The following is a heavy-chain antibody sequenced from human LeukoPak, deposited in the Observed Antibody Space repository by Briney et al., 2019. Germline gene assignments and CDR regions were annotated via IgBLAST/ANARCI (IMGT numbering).Heavy chain of an antibody. D-gene: IGHD3-3*01. CDR1: GFTVSSNY. CDR2: IYSGGST. Sequence: QTGGSLRLSCAASGFTVSSNYMSWVRQAPGKGLEWVSVIYSGGSTYYADSVKGRFTISRDNSKNTLYLQMNSLRAEDTAVYYCARTYYDFWSGQGYYFDYWGRGTLVTVSS. V-gene: IGHV3-53*01. CDR3: ARTYYDFWSGQGYYFDY. J-gene: IGHJ4*02.